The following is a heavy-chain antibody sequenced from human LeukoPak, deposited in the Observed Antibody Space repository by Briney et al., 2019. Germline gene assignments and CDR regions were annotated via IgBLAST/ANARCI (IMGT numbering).Heavy chain of an antibody. CDR1: GFTFSNSG. CDR2: IWSDGSNK. J-gene: IGHJ4*02. Sequence: GSSLRLSCAASGFTFSNSGMHWVRQATGKGLEWVAVIWSDGSNKDYADSVRGRFTISRDNSKNTLYLQMNSLRAEDTAVYFCARDPGNSPFDYWGQGTLVTVSS. D-gene: IGHD1-1*01. V-gene: IGHV3-33*01. CDR3: ARDPGNSPFDY.